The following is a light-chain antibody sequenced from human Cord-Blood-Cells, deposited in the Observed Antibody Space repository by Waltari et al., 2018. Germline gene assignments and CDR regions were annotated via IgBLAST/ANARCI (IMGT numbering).Light chain of an antibody. Sequence: QSALTQPASVSGSPGQSITISCTGTSSYVGGYNYVSWYQQHPGKAPKLMIYDVSNWPSGVSNRFSGSKSGNTASLTISGLQAEDEADYYCSSYTSSSTWVFGGGTKLTVL. CDR1: SSYVGGYNY. CDR3: SSYTSSSTWV. V-gene: IGLV2-14*01. J-gene: IGLJ3*02. CDR2: DVS.